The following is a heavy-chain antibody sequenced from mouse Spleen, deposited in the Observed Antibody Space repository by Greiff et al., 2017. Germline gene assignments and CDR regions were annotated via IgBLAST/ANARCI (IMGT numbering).Heavy chain of an antibody. V-gene: IGHV1-39*01. CDR2: INLNYGTI. CDR1: GYPFPDSN. CDR3: AIDSSGYVSYFDY. Sequence: SGLELVKPGASVKISCRAPGYPFPDSNMNWLKQSHGKSLEWIGVINLNYGTISYNQKFKGKATLTVDQSSSTANMQLNSLTYEDSADYYCAIDSSGYVSYFDYWGQGTTLTVSS. D-gene: IGHD3-2*01. J-gene: IGHJ2*01.